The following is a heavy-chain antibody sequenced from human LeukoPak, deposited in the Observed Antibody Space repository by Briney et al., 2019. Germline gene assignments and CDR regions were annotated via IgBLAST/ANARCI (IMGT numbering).Heavy chain of an antibody. CDR2: IYSGRST. V-gene: IGHV3-53*01. Sequence: GGSLRLSCAASGFTVSSNYMSWVRQAPGKGLEWVSVIYSGRSTYYADSVKGRFTISRDNSKSTLYLQMNSLRAEDTAVYYCARLGYSSGWYGVDYWGQGTLVTVSS. D-gene: IGHD6-19*01. J-gene: IGHJ4*02. CDR3: ARLGYSSGWYGVDY. CDR1: GFTVSSNY.